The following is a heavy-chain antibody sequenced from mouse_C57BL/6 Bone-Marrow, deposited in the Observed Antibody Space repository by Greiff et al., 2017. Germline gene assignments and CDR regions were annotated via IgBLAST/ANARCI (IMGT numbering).Heavy chain of an antibody. CDR3: TREVYYGSSYDWYFYV. D-gene: IGHD1-1*01. CDR2: IDPETGGT. Sequence: VKLQQSGAELVRPGASVTLSCKASGYTFTDYEMHWVKQTPVHGLEWIGAIDPETGGTAYNQKFKGKAILTADKSSRTAYMELRSLTSEDSAGYYCTREVYYGSSYDWYFYVGGTGTTVTVSS. V-gene: IGHV1-15*01. CDR1: GYTFTDYE. J-gene: IGHJ1*03.